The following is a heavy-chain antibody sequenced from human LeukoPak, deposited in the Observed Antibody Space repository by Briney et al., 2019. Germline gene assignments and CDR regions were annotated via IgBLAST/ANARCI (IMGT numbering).Heavy chain of an antibody. V-gene: IGHV4-4*07. J-gene: IGHJ6*03. D-gene: IGHD3-10*01. CDR2: IDTSGSI. Sequence: PSETLSLTCTVSGGSISSYYWSWIRQPAGKGLEWIGRIDTSGSIIYNPSLKSRVTISVDTSKNQLSLKVSSATAADTAVYYCARVKSSTRGPYYHYYMDVWGKGTTVIVSS. CDR3: ARVKSSTRGPYYHYYMDV. CDR1: GGSISSYY.